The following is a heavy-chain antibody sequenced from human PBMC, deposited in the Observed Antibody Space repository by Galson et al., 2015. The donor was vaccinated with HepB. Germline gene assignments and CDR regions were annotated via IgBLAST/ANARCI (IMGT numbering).Heavy chain of an antibody. V-gene: IGHV3-15*01. D-gene: IGHD3-9*01. CDR1: GFTFSNAW. CDR2: IKSKTDGGTT. J-gene: IGHJ5*02. CDR3: TTESRGWDFEDWFDP. Sequence: SLRLSCAASGFTFSNAWMSWVRQAPGKGLEWVGRIKSKTDGGTTDYAAPVKGRFTISRDDSKNTLYLQMNSLKTEDTAVYYCTTESRGWDFEDWFDPWGQGTLVTVSS.